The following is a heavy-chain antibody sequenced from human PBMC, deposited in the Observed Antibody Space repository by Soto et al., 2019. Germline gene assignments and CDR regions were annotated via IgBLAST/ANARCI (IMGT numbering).Heavy chain of an antibody. Sequence: QVQLVESGGGVVQPGRSLRLSCTASGFTFSGYGMHWVRQAPGKGLEWVADIWFDGTTKNYADSVKGRFTISRDTSKKTLHLQMTSLRAADPAVYYCVRQSDADRWGIPALWGQGTLVTVSS. V-gene: IGHV3-33*01. D-gene: IGHD3-16*01. CDR3: VRQSDADRWGIPAL. J-gene: IGHJ4*02. CDR1: GFTFSGYG. CDR2: IWFDGTTK.